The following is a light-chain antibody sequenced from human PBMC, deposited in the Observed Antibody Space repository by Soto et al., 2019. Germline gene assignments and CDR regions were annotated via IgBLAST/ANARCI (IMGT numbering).Light chain of an antibody. V-gene: IGKV1-39*01. CDR3: QQYNNWPPIT. CDR2: AAS. CDR1: QSISSY. J-gene: IGKJ5*01. Sequence: DIQMTQSPSSLSASVGERVTITCRASQSISSYLNWYQQKPGKAPKLLIYAASSLQSGVPSRFSGSGSGTEFTLTISSLQSEDFAVYYCQQYNNWPPITFDQGTRLEIK.